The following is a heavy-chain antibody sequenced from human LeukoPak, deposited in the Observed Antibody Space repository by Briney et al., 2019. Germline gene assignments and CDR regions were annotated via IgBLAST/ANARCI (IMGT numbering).Heavy chain of an antibody. D-gene: IGHD6-19*01. CDR1: GGSISSYY. V-gene: IGHV4-59*01. CDR2: IYYSGST. CDR3: ARADYSSGWNDWFDP. Sequence: KPSETLSLTCTVSGGSISSYYWSWIRQPPGKGLEWIGYIYYSGSTNYNPSLKSRVTISVDTSKNQFSLKLSSVTAADTAVYYCARADYSSGWNDWFDPWGQGTLGTVSS. J-gene: IGHJ5*02.